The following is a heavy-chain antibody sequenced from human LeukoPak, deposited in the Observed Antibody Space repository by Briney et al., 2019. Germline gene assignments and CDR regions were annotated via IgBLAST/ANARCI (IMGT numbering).Heavy chain of an antibody. V-gene: IGHV1-3*03. D-gene: IGHD1-14*01. J-gene: IGHJ3*01. Sequence: ASVKVSCKAFGYTFTSYTIHWVRQAPGQSLEWMGWISVGRGDSKCSQEFQGRVTLTRDTSATTAYLEVSSLRPEDMAVYYCARERGIRDAFDFWGQGTMVTVSS. CDR3: ARERGIRDAFDF. CDR1: GYTFTSYT. CDR2: ISVGRGDS.